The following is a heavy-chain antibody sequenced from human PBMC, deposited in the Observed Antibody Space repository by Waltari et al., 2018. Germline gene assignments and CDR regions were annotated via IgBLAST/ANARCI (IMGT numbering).Heavy chain of an antibody. Sequence: EVQLVESGGGLVQPGGSLRLSCAASGFTFSSYAMSWVRQAPGKGLEWVSAISGSGGSTYYADSVKGRFTISRDNSKNTLYLQMNSLRAEDTAVYYCAKGSDSSGYYWDHAFDIWGQGTMVTVSS. D-gene: IGHD3-22*01. J-gene: IGHJ3*02. V-gene: IGHV3-23*04. CDR1: GFTFSSYA. CDR3: AKGSDSSGYYWDHAFDI. CDR2: ISGSGGST.